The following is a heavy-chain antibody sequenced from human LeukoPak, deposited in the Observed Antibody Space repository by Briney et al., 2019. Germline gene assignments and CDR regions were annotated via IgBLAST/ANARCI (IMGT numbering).Heavy chain of an antibody. CDR1: GFTFSTYG. V-gene: IGHV3-23*01. J-gene: IGHJ4*02. CDR2: ISGSGGNT. Sequence: GGTLRLSCAASGFTFSTYGMSWVRQAPGKGLEWVSSISGSGGNTYYADSVKGRFTISRDNAKNSLYLQMNSLRAEDTALYYCASAGLTYGSGSYFVYWGQGTLVTVSS. D-gene: IGHD3-10*01. CDR3: ASAGLTYGSGSYFVY.